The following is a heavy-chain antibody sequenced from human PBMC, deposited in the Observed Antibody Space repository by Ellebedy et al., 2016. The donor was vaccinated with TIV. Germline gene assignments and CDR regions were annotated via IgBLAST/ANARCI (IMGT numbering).Heavy chain of an antibody. V-gene: IGHV4-59*08. D-gene: IGHD3-22*01. Sequence: SETLSLTCTVSGGSISNYYWSWIRQPPGKGLEWIGYIYYSGSTNYNPSLKTRVTISADTSNNQFSLKLSSVTAADTAVYYCARTYYYDSSGYPLFDYWGQGTLVTVSS. CDR1: GGSISNYY. CDR2: IYYSGST. CDR3: ARTYYYDSSGYPLFDY. J-gene: IGHJ4*02.